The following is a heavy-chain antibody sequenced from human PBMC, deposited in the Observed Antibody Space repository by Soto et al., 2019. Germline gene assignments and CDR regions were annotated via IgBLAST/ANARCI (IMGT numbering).Heavy chain of an antibody. J-gene: IGHJ5*02. V-gene: IGHV1-18*01. CDR1: GYTFTSYG. D-gene: IGHD3-22*01. CDR2: ISAYNGNT. CDR3: ARGGYYHDSSGYYLNWFDP. Sequence: GASVKVSCKASGYTFTSYGISWVRQAPGQGLEWMGWISAYNGNTNYAQKLQGRVTMTTDTSTSTAYMELRSLRSDDTAVYYCARGGYYHDSSGYYLNWFDPWGQGIMVTVSS.